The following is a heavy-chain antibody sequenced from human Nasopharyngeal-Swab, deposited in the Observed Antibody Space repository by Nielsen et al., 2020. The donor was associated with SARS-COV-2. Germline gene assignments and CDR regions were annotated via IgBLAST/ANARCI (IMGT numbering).Heavy chain of an antibody. J-gene: IGHJ4*02. CDR3: ARDLSTYYDILTGYYGCFDY. CDR1: VYTFTSYA. V-gene: IGHV7-4-1*02. D-gene: IGHD3-9*01. CDR2: INTNTGNP. Sequence: ASVTVSCEASVYTFTSYAMNLVRQAPGQGLEWMGWINTNTGNPTYAQGFTGRFVFSLDTSVSTAYLQISSLKAEDTAVYYCARDLSTYYDILTGYYGCFDYWGQGTLVTVSS.